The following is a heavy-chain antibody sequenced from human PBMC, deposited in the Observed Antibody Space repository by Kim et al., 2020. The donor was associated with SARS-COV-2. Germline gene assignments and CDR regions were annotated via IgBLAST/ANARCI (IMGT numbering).Heavy chain of an antibody. CDR3: ARDEYYSSSGGWWFDP. V-gene: IGHV3-11*06. CDR2: ISSSSSYT. D-gene: IGHD6-6*01. CDR1: GFTFSDYY. J-gene: IGHJ5*02. Sequence: GGSLRLSCAASGFTFSDYYMSWIRQAPGKGLEWVSYISSSSSYTNYADSVKGRFTISRDNAKNSLYLQMNSLRAEDTAVYYCARDEYYSSSGGWWFDPWGQGTLVTVSS.